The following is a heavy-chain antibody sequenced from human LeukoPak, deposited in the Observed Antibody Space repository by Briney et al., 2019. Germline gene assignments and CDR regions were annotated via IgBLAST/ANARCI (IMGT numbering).Heavy chain of an antibody. CDR3: AKVGLSIRGWFDP. CDR1: GYTFTGYY. CDR2: INPNSGGT. J-gene: IGHJ5*02. V-gene: IGHV1-2*02. Sequence: GASVKVSCKASGYTFTGYYMHWVRQAPGQGLEWMGWINPNSGGTNYAQKFQGRVTMTRDTSISTAYMELSRLRSDDTAVYYCAKVGLSIRGWFDPWGQGTLVTVSS. D-gene: IGHD2/OR15-2a*01.